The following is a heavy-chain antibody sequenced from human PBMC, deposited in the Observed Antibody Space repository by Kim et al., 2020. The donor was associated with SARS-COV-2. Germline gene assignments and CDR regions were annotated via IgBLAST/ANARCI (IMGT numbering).Heavy chain of an antibody. CDR2: ISYDGSNK. CDR1: GFTFSSYA. CDR3: ARDYSPHGGAFDY. Sequence: GGSLRLSCAASGFTFSSYAMHWVRQAPGKGLEWVAVISYDGSNKYYADSVKGRFTISRDNSKNTLYLQMNSLRAEDTAVYYCARDYSPHGGAFDYWGQGTLVTVSS. V-gene: IGHV3-30-3*01. D-gene: IGHD2-21*01. J-gene: IGHJ4*02.